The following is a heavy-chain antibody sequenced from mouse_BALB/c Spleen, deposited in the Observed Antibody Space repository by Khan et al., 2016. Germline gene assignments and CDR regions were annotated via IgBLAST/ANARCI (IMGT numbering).Heavy chain of an antibody. V-gene: IGHV9-2-1*01. CDR3: ARSRGSSYDYYAMDY. CDR1: GYTFTDYS. J-gene: IGHJ4*01. CDR2: INTETGEP. D-gene: IGHD1-1*01. Sequence: QIQLGQSGPELKKPGETVKISCKASGYTFTDYSIHWVKQAPGKGLKWMGWINTETGEPTYADDFKGRFAFSLETSASTAYLQINNLKNEDTATYFCARSRGSSYDYYAMDYWGQGTSVTVSS.